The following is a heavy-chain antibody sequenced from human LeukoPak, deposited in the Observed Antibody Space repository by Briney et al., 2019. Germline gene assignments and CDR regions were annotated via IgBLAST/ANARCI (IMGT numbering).Heavy chain of an antibody. CDR2: INPSGGST. CDR1: GYTFTSYH. CDR3: ARGFTPGIAAAADY. Sequence: ASVKVSCKASGYTFTSYHMHWVRQAPGQGLEWMGIINPSGGSTSYAQKFQGRVTMTRDRSTRTVYMGLSSLRFEDTAVYYCARGFTPGIAAAADYWGQGTLVTVSS. J-gene: IGHJ4*02. V-gene: IGHV1-46*01. D-gene: IGHD6-13*01.